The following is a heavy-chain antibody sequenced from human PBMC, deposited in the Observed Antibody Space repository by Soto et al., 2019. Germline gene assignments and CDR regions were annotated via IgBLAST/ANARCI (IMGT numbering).Heavy chain of an antibody. CDR1: GNTFTNYY. J-gene: IGHJ4*02. V-gene: IGHV1-46*01. CDR3: ARGGHVVGVTAAFDY. CDR2: VNPSGGHT. Sequence: QVQLMQSGAEVKKPGASVKVSCKASGNTFTNYYIHWVRQAPGQGLEWMGTVNPSGGHTTYSQNFLGRVTMTRDTSTSTLYMELTSLTSDDTAVYYCARGGHVVGVTAAFDYWSQGTLVTVSS. D-gene: IGHD2-21*02.